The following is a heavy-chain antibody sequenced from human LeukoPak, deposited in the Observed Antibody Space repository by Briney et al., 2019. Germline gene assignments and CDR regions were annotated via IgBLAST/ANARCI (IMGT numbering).Heavy chain of an antibody. Sequence: GGSLRLSCTASGYTFSDYGMHWVRQAPGKGLEWLSVISYSGVVKFYADSVKGRFTISRDNSKNTLYLQMNNLADEDTAVYYCSKDAVVPTSGIAASSHEYWGQGTLVTVSS. CDR2: ISYSGVVK. J-gene: IGHJ4*02. CDR3: SKDAVVPTSGIAASSHEY. CDR1: GYTFSDYG. D-gene: IGHD6-25*01. V-gene: IGHV3-30*18.